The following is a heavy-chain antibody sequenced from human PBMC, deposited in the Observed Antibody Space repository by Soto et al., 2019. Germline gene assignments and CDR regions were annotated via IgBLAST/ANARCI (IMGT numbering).Heavy chain of an antibody. V-gene: IGHV3-9*01. Sequence: LRLSFAASVFTFDDYAMHWVRQAPGKGLEWVSGISWNSGSIGYADSVKGRFTISRDNAKNSLYLQMNSLRAEDTALYYCAKDLSSSTRNDYGMDVWGQRTTVAFCS. CDR2: ISWNSGSI. D-gene: IGHD6-13*01. CDR1: VFTFDDYA. CDR3: AKDLSSSTRNDYGMDV. J-gene: IGHJ6*01.